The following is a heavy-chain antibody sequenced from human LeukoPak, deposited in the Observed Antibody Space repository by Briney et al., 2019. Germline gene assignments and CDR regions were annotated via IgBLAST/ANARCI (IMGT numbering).Heavy chain of an antibody. V-gene: IGHV3-23*01. J-gene: IGHJ4*02. CDR1: GFTFDTFD. CDR2: ISGDSRAT. D-gene: IGHD6-19*01. Sequence: PGGSLRLSCAASGFTFDTFDMSWVRQAPGKGLEWVSVISGDSRATFYADSVRGRFTISRDNSKTTLLLQIHSLRVEDTAMYYCTKGAWLDYWGQGTLVAVSS. CDR3: TKGAWLDY.